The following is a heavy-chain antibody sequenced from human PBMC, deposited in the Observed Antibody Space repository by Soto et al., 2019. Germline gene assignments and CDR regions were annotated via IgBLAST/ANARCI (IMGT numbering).Heavy chain of an antibody. D-gene: IGHD6-13*01. CDR2: ISYDGSNK. V-gene: IGHV3-30*18. CDR3: AKELSAAAANWFDP. Sequence: GSLRLSCAASGFTFSSYGMHWVRQAPGKGLEWVAVISYDGSNKYYADSVKGRFTISRDNSKNTLYLQMNSLRAEDTAVYYCAKELSAAAANWFDPWGQGTLVTVSS. CDR1: GFTFSSYG. J-gene: IGHJ5*02.